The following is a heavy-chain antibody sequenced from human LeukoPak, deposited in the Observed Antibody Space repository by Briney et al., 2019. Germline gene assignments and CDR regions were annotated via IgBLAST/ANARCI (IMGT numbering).Heavy chain of an antibody. CDR2: ISWNSGII. V-gene: IGHV3-9*01. CDR3: AKDTGSPADAITMEDNAFDI. CDR1: GFTFDDYA. Sequence: GGSLRLSCAASGFTFDDYAVHWVRQAPGKGLEWVSGISWNSGIIGYADSVKGRFTISRDNAKNSLYLQMESLRAEDTAVYYCAKDTGSPADAITMEDNAFDIWGQGTMVTVSS. J-gene: IGHJ3*02. D-gene: IGHD3-3*01.